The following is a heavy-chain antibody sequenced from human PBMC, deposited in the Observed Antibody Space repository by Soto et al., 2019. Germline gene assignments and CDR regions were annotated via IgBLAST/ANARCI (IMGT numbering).Heavy chain of an antibody. Sequence: PSETLSLTCTASGGSISSSSYYWGWIRQPPGKGLEWIGSIYYSGSTYYNPSLKSRVTISVDTSKNQFSLKLSSVTAADTAVYYCASVVVVRSTYPTSYGMDVWGQGTTVTVSS. CDR2: IYYSGST. V-gene: IGHV4-39*01. CDR3: ASVVVVRSTYPTSYGMDV. CDR1: GGSISSSSYY. D-gene: IGHD2-21*01. J-gene: IGHJ6*02.